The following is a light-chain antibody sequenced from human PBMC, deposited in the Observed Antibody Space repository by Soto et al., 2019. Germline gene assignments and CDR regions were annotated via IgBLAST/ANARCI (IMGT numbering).Light chain of an antibody. V-gene: IGKV3-20*01. Sequence: EIVMTRSPATMSVSPGERATLSCRASQSVSSSYLAWYQQKPGQAPRLLIYGASSRATGIPDRFSGSGSGTDFTLTISRLEPEDFAVYYCQQYGSSITFGQGTRLEIK. CDR2: GAS. CDR1: QSVSSSY. CDR3: QQYGSSIT. J-gene: IGKJ5*01.